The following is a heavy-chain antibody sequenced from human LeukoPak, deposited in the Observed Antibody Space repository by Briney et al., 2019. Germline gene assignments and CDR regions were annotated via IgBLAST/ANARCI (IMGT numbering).Heavy chain of an antibody. CDR1: EFTFCNAW. CDR3: ATARQAASRRTASVWFNDARKETLYGMDV. V-gene: IGHV3-15*01. D-gene: IGHD2-21*01. J-gene: IGHJ6*02. Sequence: PGGSLRLSCAASEFTFCNAWMSWVRQAPGKGLECVGRIKSKTDGGTADYGAPVKGRFTISRDDSENTLFLQMNSLRTEDTAVYYCATARQAASRRTASVWFNDARKETLYGMDVWGQGTTVTVSS. CDR2: IKSKTDGGTA.